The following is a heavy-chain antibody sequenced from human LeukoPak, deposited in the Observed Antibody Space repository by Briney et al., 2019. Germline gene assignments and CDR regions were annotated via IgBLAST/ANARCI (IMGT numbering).Heavy chain of an antibody. V-gene: IGHV1-2*02. D-gene: IGHD3-10*01. CDR1: GYTFTGYY. CDR2: INPNSGGT. CDR3: ARLNVLVWFGETLTDGFDI. J-gene: IGHJ3*02. Sequence: ASVRVSCKASGYTFTGYYMHWVRQAPGQGLEWMGWINPNSGGTNYAQMFQGRVTMTRDTSISTAYMELSRLRSDDTAVYYCARLNVLVWFGETLTDGFDIWGKGTMVTVSS.